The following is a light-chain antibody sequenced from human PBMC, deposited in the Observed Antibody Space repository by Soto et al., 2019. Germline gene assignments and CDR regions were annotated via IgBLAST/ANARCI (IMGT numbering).Light chain of an antibody. CDR3: ISYTNSDTPAV. CDR1: SSDVGGYNY. J-gene: IGLJ2*01. V-gene: IGLV2-14*01. Sequence: QSALTQPASVSGSPGQSITISCTGTSSDVGGYNYVSWYQQHPGKAPKLMIYDVSNRPSGVSNRFSGSKSGNTASLTISGLQAEDEADYYCISYTNSDTPAVFGGGTKLTVL. CDR2: DVS.